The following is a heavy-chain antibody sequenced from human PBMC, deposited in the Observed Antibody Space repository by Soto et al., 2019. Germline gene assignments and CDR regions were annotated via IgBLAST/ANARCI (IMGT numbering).Heavy chain of an antibody. Sequence: QVQLQESGPGLVKPSQTLSLTCTVSGGSISSSDYYWSWIRQHTGKGLGWIGYIYYSGSAYYNPSLKSRVTLSVDTSKNQFSLKVNSVTAADTAVYYCAIEVSPNSRVWYTVLVRWFDPWGQGTLVTVSS. CDR3: AIEVSPNSRVWYTVLVRWFDP. D-gene: IGHD6-19*01. J-gene: IGHJ5*02. CDR2: IYYSGSA. CDR1: GGSISSSDYY. V-gene: IGHV4-31*03.